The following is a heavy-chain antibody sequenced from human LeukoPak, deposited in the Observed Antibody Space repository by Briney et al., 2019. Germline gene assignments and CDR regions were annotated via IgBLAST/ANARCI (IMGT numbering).Heavy chain of an antibody. CDR1: GFTVSSNY. Sequence: GGSLRLSCAASGFTVSSNYMSWVRQAPGQGLEWLSLLYTGGNTYYADSVKGRFTLSRDNSKNTVYLQMNSLRVEDTAMYYCATISDLLFYFHSWGQGTLVTVSS. V-gene: IGHV3-66*01. CDR3: ATISDLLFYFHS. J-gene: IGHJ4*02. CDR2: LYTGGNT.